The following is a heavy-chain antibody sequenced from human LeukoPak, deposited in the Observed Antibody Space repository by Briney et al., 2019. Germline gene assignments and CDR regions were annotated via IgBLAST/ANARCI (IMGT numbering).Heavy chain of an antibody. CDR1: GFTFSRDA. CDR2: ISSSSSYI. J-gene: IGHJ4*02. V-gene: IGHV3-21*01. D-gene: IGHD4-17*01. CDR3: ARGENDYGDYVLHYYFDY. Sequence: GGSLRLSCAASGFTFSRDAMNWVRQAPGKGLEWVSYISSSSSYIYYTGSVKGRFTISRDNAKNSLYLQMNSLRAEDTAVYYCARGENDYGDYVLHYYFDYWGQGTLVTVSS.